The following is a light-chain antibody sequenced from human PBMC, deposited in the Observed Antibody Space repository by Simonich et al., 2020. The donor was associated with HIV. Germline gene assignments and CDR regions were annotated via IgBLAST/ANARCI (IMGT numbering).Light chain of an antibody. Sequence: QSALTQPASVSGSPGQSIPISCTGTSSDVGVYNYVSWYQQHPGKAPKLMIYDVNKRPSGISNRFSGSKSANTASLTISGLQAEDEADYYCCSYAGSSTWVFGGGTKLTVL. CDR1: SSDVGVYNY. CDR2: DVN. J-gene: IGLJ3*02. CDR3: CSYAGSSTWV. V-gene: IGLV2-23*02.